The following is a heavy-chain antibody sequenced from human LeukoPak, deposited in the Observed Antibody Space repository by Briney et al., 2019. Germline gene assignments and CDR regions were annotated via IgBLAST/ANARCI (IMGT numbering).Heavy chain of an antibody. CDR2: IYYSGST. Sequence: SETLSLTCTVSGGSISSYYWSWIRQPPEKGLEWIGYIYYSGSTNYNPSLKSRVTISVDTSKNQFSLKLSSVTAADTAVYYCARAISSSSWFYYYYGMDVWGQGTTVTISS. D-gene: IGHD6-13*01. V-gene: IGHV4-59*01. CDR3: ARAISSSSWFYYYYGMDV. J-gene: IGHJ6*02. CDR1: GGSISSYY.